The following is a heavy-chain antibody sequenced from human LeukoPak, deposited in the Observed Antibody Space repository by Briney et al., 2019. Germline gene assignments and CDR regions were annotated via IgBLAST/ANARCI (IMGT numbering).Heavy chain of an antibody. CDR2: IIPIFGTA. V-gene: IGHV1-69*13. Sequence: SVKVSCKASGGTFSSYAISWVRQAPGQGLEWMGGIIPIFGTANYAQKFQGRVTITADESTSTAYMELSSLRSEDTAVYYCARAQEQWLVRMGLYYFDYWGQGTLVTVSS. CDR3: ARAQEQWLVRMGLYYFDY. D-gene: IGHD6-19*01. CDR1: GGTFSSYA. J-gene: IGHJ4*02.